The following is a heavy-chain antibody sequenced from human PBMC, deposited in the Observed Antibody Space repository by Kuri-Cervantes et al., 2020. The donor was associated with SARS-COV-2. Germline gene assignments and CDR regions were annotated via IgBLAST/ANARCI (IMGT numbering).Heavy chain of an antibody. CDR3: ARDLSQYGDPGFDC. CDR1: GFTFNSYE. V-gene: IGHV3-48*03. J-gene: IGHJ4*02. CDR2: IGNTDSTT. D-gene: IGHD4-17*01. Sequence: GGSLRLSCAASGFTFNSYEMNWVRQAPGKGLEWLSYIGNTDSTTYYADSVEGRFTISRDNAKNLLYLQMNSLRAEDTALYYCARDLSQYGDPGFDCWGQGTLVTVSS.